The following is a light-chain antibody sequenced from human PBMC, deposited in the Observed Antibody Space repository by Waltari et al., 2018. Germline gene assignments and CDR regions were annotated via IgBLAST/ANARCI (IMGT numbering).Light chain of an antibody. Sequence: QLMLTQSPSASASLGASVKLTCTLSSGHSNYPIAWHQQQPEKGPGYVMTVNSDGSHIKGDGIPDCCSGSSSGAERYLTSASRQAEDETDYYCQTGGFGSWVFGGGTKLTVL. CDR2: VNSDGSH. CDR1: SGHSNYP. J-gene: IGLJ3*02. CDR3: QTGGFGSWV. V-gene: IGLV4-69*01.